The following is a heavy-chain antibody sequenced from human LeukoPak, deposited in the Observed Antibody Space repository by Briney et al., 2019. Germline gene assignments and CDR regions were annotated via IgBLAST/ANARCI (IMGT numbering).Heavy chain of an antibody. D-gene: IGHD4-23*01. V-gene: IGHV4-30-2*02. CDR2: IYHSGST. J-gene: IGHJ6*02. CDR3: ASCGHYGGPGYYYYGMDV. CDR1: GGSISSGGYS. Sequence: SQTLSLTCAVSGGSISSGGYSWSWIRQPPGKGLEWIGYIYHSGSTYYNPSLKSRVTISVDRSKNQFSLKLSSVTAADTAVYYCASCGHYGGPGYYYYGMDVWGQGTTVTVSS.